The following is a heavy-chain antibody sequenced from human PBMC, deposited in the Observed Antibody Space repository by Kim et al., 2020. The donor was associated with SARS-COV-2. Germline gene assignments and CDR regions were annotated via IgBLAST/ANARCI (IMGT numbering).Heavy chain of an antibody. D-gene: IGHD6-13*01. CDR2: ISPSTNTI. Sequence: GGSLRLSCAASGFIFNTYSMTWVRQAPGKGLEWVSYISPSTNTIYYADSVKGRFAISRDNTKNTVFLQMDSLRDEDTAVYFCARAAAGTLWFDPWGHRTL. CDR1: GFIFNTYS. CDR3: ARAAAGTLWFDP. V-gene: IGHV3-48*02. J-gene: IGHJ5*02.